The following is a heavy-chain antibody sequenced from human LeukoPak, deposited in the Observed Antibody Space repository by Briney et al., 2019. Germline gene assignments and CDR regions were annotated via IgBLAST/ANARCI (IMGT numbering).Heavy chain of an antibody. CDR3: ARYRSRDGYNS. Sequence: SETLSLTCTVSGGSISSSSYYWGWIRQPPGKGLEGIGSIYYSGSTYYNPSLKSRVTISVDTSKNQFSLKLSSVTAADTAVYYCARYRSRDGYNSWGQGTLVTVSS. V-gene: IGHV4-39*01. CDR2: IYYSGST. CDR1: GGSISSSSYY. D-gene: IGHD5-24*01. J-gene: IGHJ4*02.